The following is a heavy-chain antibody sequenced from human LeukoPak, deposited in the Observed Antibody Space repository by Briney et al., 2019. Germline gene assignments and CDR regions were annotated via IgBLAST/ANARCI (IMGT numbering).Heavy chain of an antibody. J-gene: IGHJ4*02. CDR3: ARVRGSNIFDY. V-gene: IGHV3-21*01. CDR1: GFTYSSYS. CDR2: ISSSSSYI. D-gene: IGHD2/OR15-2a*01. Sequence: PGGSLRLSCAASGFTYSSYSMNWVRQAPGKGLEWVSSISSSSSYIYYADSVKGRFTISRDNAKNSLYLQMNSLRAEDTAVYYCARVRGSNIFDYWGQGTLVTVSS.